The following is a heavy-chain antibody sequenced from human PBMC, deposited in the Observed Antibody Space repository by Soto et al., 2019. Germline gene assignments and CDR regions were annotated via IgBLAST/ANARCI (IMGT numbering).Heavy chain of an antibody. D-gene: IGHD1-26*01. Sequence: GASVKVSCKASGYTFTSYGISWVRQAPGQGLEWMGWISAYNGNTNYAQKLQGRVTMTTDTSTSTAYMELRSLRSDDTAVYYCARDLAAKYSGSYYGNRFDPWGQGTLVTVYS. J-gene: IGHJ5*02. CDR1: GYTFTSYG. CDR3: ARDLAAKYSGSYYGNRFDP. V-gene: IGHV1-18*01. CDR2: ISAYNGNT.